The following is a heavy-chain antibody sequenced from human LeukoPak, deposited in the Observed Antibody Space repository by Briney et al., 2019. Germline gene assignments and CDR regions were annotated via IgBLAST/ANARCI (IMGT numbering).Heavy chain of an antibody. J-gene: IGHJ4*02. Sequence: PGGSLRLSCAASGFTFSSYSMNWVRQAPGKGLEWVSSISSSSSYIYYADSVKGRFTISRDNSKNTLYLQMNSLRAEDTAVYYCAKGAYGSGSPLDYWGQGTLVTVSS. V-gene: IGHV3-21*04. CDR2: ISSSSSYI. CDR3: AKGAYGSGSPLDY. D-gene: IGHD3-10*01. CDR1: GFTFSSYS.